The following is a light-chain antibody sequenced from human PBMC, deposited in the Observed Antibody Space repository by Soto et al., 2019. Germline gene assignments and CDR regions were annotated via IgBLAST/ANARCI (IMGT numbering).Light chain of an antibody. J-gene: IGKJ5*01. Sequence: EIVLTQSPDTLSLSPGERATLSCRASQSIRSERLAWYQQKPGQAPRLVIFDASSRASGIPERFSGSGSGTDFTLTITRLEPEDFAVYYCQEYDGSPITFGLGTRLENK. V-gene: IGKV3-20*01. CDR1: QSIRSER. CDR2: DAS. CDR3: QEYDGSPIT.